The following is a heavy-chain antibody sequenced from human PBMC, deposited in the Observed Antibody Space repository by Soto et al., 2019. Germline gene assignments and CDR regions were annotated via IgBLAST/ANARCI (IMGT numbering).Heavy chain of an antibody. D-gene: IGHD2-21*01. Sequence: QVQLVQSGAEVKKPGSSVKVSCKDSGGTFSTYSMVWVRQAPGQGLEWMGRIIPMLGIRNYAQRFQGRVTITADKSTATAHMELSSLRSEDTALYYCTIGSWSGEVFDIWGQGTMVTVSS. CDR2: IIPMLGIR. CDR3: TIGSWSGEVFDI. J-gene: IGHJ3*02. CDR1: GGTFSTYS. V-gene: IGHV1-69*02.